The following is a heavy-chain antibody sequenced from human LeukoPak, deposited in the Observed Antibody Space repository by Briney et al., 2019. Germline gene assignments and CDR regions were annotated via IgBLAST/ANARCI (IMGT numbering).Heavy chain of an antibody. V-gene: IGHV1-69*13. Sequence: VASVKVSCKASGGTFSSYAISWVRQAPGQGLEWMRGIIPIFGTANYAQKFQGRVTITADESTSTAYMELSSLRSEDTAVYYCARGGSGWYAPMDYWGQGTLVTVSS. J-gene: IGHJ4*02. CDR1: GGTFSSYA. CDR2: IIPIFGTA. D-gene: IGHD6-19*01. CDR3: ARGGSGWYAPMDY.